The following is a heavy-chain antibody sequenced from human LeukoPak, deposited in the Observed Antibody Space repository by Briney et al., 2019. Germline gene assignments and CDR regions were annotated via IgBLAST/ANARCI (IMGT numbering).Heavy chain of an antibody. V-gene: IGHV4-4*07. CDR1: GGSINSY. CDR2: ISGSGTI. J-gene: IGHJ4*02. D-gene: IGHD3-10*01. Sequence: PSETLSPTCAVSGGSINSYWSRIRQPAGKGLEWIGRISGSGTITYNPALQSRLTISIDTSKNQFSLKLMSVTAADTAVYYCARHGRTYYYGSGSYPVRYFDYWGQGTLVTVSS. CDR3: ARHGRTYYYGSGSYPVRYFDY.